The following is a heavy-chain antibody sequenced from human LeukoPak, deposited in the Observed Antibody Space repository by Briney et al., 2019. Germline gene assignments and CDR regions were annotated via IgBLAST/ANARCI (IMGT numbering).Heavy chain of an antibody. CDR1: GYTFTSYY. J-gene: IGHJ3*02. CDR3: ATHAVATINVHDAFEI. D-gene: IGHD5-12*01. V-gene: IGHV1-46*01. Sequence: GASVKVSCKASGYTFTSYYMHWVRQAPGQGLEWMGIINPSGGSTSYAQKFQGRVTMTRDTSTSTVYMELSSLRSEDTAVYYCATHAVATINVHDAFEIWGQGTMVTVSS. CDR2: INPSGGST.